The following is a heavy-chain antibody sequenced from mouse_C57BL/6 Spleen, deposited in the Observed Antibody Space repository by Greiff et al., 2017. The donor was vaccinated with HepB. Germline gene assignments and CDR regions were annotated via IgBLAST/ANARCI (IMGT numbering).Heavy chain of an antibody. D-gene: IGHD1-1*02. CDR2: ISDGGSYT. J-gene: IGHJ2*01. Sequence: EVQRVESGGGLVKPGGSLKLSCAASGFTFSSYAMSWVRQTPEKRLEWVATISDGGSYTYYPDNVKGRFTISRDNAKNNLYLQMSHLKSEDTAMYYCAREGGVYYFDYWGQGTTLTVSS. CDR3: AREGGVYYFDY. V-gene: IGHV5-4*01. CDR1: GFTFSSYA.